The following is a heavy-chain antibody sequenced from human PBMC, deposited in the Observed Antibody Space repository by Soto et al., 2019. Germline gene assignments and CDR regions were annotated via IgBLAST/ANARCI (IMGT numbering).Heavy chain of an antibody. J-gene: IGHJ4*02. CDR2: ISYDGNYK. V-gene: IGHV3-30*18. CDR3: GKVSTYYYDSTFDY. D-gene: IGHD3-22*01. CDR1: GFTFSSYG. Sequence: PGGSLRLSCAASGFTFSSYGMHWVRQAPGKGLEWVAIISYDGNYKHHADSVKGRFTISRDNSRNTLYLQMNSLRAEDTAVYYCGKVSTYYYDSTFDYWGQGNLVTVSS.